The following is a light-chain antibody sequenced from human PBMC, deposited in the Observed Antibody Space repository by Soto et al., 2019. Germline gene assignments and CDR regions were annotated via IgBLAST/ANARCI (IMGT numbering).Light chain of an antibody. CDR2: EVS. J-gene: IGLJ3*02. V-gene: IGLV2-8*01. Sequence: QSALTQPPSASGSPGQSVTISCIGPSSDVGGYNYVSWYQQHPGKAPKLIISEVSKRPSGVPDRFSGSKSGNTASLTVSGLQAEDEADYFCSSYAGSNDLVFGGGTKLTVL. CDR3: SSYAGSNDLV. CDR1: SSDVGGYNY.